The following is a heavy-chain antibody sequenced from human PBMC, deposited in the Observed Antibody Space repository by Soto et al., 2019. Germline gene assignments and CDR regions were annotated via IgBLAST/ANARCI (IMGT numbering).Heavy chain of an antibody. V-gene: IGHV3-11*01. CDR3: TRSDYDTSGYTDY. J-gene: IGHJ4*02. Sequence: QVHLVKSGRGLVKPGGSLRLSCAASGFAFSAYYMSWIRQAPGKGLEWLSYISESGTTIYYADSVKGRFTISRDNAKKSLYLQMNSLRAEDTAVYYCTRSDYDTSGYTDYWGQGTLVTVSS. D-gene: IGHD3-22*01. CDR2: ISESGTTI. CDR1: GFAFSAYY.